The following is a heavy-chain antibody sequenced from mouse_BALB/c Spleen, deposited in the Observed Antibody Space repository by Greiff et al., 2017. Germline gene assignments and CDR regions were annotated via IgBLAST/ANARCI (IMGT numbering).Heavy chain of an antibody. D-gene: IGHD1-1*01. V-gene: IGHV5-6-5*01. CDR2: ISSGGST. CDR3: ARAPFYYGNY. CDR1: GFTFSSYA. Sequence: EVKLVESGGGLVKPGGSLKLSCAASGFTFSSYAMSWVRQTPEKRLEWVASISSGGSTYYPDSVKGRFTISRDNARNILYLQMSSLRSEDTAMYYCARAPFYYGNYWGQGTSVTVSS. J-gene: IGHJ4*01.